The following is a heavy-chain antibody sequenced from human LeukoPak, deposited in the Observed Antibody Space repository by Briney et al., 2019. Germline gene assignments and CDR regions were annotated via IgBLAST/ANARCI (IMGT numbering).Heavy chain of an antibody. CDR1: GASISSYH. Sequence: PSETLSLTRTVSGASISSYHWTWIRQPAGKGLEWIGRISTTGSTNYNPSLKSRVTISVDKSKNQFSLKLTSVTAADTAVYYCARGSGYDGRNFDYWGQGTLVTVSS. D-gene: IGHD5-12*01. CDR2: ISTTGST. V-gene: IGHV4-4*07. CDR3: ARGSGYDGRNFDY. J-gene: IGHJ4*02.